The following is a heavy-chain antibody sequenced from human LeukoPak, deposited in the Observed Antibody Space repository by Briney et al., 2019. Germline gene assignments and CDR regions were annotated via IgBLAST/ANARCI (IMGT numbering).Heavy chain of an antibody. CDR1: GFTFSNAW. Sequence: GGPLRLSCAASGFTFSNAWMTWVRQAPGKGLEWVANINQDGSEEKYADSVKGRFTIFRDNARNSVYLQMNRLRVDDTAVYYCARDPEEWEIPPNYWGQGTLVSVSS. CDR3: ARDPEEWEIPPNY. V-gene: IGHV3-7*01. D-gene: IGHD1-26*01. J-gene: IGHJ4*02. CDR2: INQDGSEE.